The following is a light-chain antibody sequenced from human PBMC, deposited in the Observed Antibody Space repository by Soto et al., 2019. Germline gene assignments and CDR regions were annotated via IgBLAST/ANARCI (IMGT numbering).Light chain of an antibody. J-gene: IGLJ1*01. CDR3: GSWDSSLSAYV. V-gene: IGLV1-51*01. CDR2: DDD. CDR1: SSNIGGNS. Sequence: QSALTQPPSVSAAPGQRVTISCSGSSSNIGGNSVSWYQQLPGTAPKLLIYDDDKRPSGIPDRFSGSKSGTSATLGITGFQTGDEAHNYCGSWDSSLSAYVFGTGTKVTVL.